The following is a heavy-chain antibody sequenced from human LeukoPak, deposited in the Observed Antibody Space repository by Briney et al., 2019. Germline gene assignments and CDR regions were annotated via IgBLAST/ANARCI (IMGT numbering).Heavy chain of an antibody. CDR3: ARGSLVGAPG. Sequence: GGSLRLSCVASGFAFSSHYMSCLRQAPGKGLEWVSVIYRGGTTFYADSVKGRFIISRDNSKNKLYLQMNSLRAEDTAAYYCARGSLVGAPGRGQGTLVTV. D-gene: IGHD1-26*01. CDR1: GFAFSSHY. V-gene: IGHV3-53*01. J-gene: IGHJ4*02. CDR2: IYRGGTT.